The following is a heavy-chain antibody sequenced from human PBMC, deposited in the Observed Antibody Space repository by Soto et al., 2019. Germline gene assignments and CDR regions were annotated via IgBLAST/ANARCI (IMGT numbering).Heavy chain of an antibody. CDR2: MNPNSGDT. J-gene: IGHJ4*02. CDR1: GYTFTSYE. Sequence: QVLLVQSGGEEKKPGASVKVSCKASGYTFTSYEINWVRQATGQGLEWMGWMNPNSGDTGYAQKFQGRVTMTRNTSISTAYMELSSLRSEDTAVYYCARGELLWFGELLRWGQGTLVTVSS. CDR3: ARGELLWFGELLR. V-gene: IGHV1-8*01. D-gene: IGHD3-10*01.